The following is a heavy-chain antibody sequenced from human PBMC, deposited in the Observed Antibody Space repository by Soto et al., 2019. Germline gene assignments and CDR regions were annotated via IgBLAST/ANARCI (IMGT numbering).Heavy chain of an antibody. D-gene: IGHD5-18*01. J-gene: IGHJ4*02. Sequence: EVQLVESGGGLVKPGGSLRLSCAASGFTFSSYSMNWVRQAPGKGLEWVSSISSSSSYIYYADSVKGRFTISRDNAKKSLYMQMNNLRAEDTAVYDGAGCQRGYSYGYGLGYWGQGTLVTVSS. CDR3: AGCQRGYSYGYGLGY. V-gene: IGHV3-21*01. CDR2: ISSSSSYI. CDR1: GFTFSSYS.